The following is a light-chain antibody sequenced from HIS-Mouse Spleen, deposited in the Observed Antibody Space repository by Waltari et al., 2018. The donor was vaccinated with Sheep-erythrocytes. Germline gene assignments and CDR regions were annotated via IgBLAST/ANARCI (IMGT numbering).Light chain of an antibody. CDR3: CSYAGSYNHV. CDR2: DVS. J-gene: IGLJ1*01. Sequence: QSALTQPRPVSGSPGQSVTIPSTGTSSDVGGYNYVSWYQQHPGKAPKLMIYDVSKRPSGVPDRFSGSKSGNTASLTISGLQAEDEADYYCCSYAGSYNHVFATGTKVTVL. V-gene: IGLV2-11*01. CDR1: SSDVGGYNY.